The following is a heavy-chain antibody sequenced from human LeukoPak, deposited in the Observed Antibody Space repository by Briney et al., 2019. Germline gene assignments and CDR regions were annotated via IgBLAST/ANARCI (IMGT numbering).Heavy chain of an antibody. J-gene: IGHJ4*02. V-gene: IGHV4-4*02. CDR2: VHLDGRT. Sequence: PSETLSLTCDVSGGSVTSTNWWTWVRQPPGKGLEWIGEVHLDGRTSYNPSLKSRLIMSVDLPESHISLKLTSVTAADTAVYYCAREGGFYRPLDYSGQGTLVTVSS. CDR1: GGSVTSTNW. CDR3: AREGGFYRPLDY. D-gene: IGHD3-3*01.